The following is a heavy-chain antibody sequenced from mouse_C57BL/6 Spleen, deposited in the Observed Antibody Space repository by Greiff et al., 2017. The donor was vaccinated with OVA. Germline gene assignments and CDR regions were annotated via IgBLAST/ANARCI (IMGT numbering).Heavy chain of an antibody. Sequence: EVKLVESGGGLVKPGGSLKLSCAASGFTFSSYAMSWVRQTPEKRLEWVATISDGGSYTYYPDNVKGRFTISRDNAKNNLYLQMSHLKSEDTAMYYCASRGYYSNYYFDYWGQGTTLTVSS. CDR3: ASRGYYSNYYFDY. CDR2: ISDGGSYT. D-gene: IGHD2-5*01. J-gene: IGHJ2*01. V-gene: IGHV5-4*03. CDR1: GFTFSSYA.